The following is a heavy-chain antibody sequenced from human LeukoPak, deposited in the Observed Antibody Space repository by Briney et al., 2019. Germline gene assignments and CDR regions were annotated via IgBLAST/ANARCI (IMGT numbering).Heavy chain of an antibody. V-gene: IGHV1-18*01. CDR1: GYTFTSYA. D-gene: IGHD3-9*01. CDR3: ARGHDILTGYGWFDP. CDR2: ISAYNGNT. Sequence: ASVKVSCKASGYTFTSYAISWFRQAPGQGLEWMGWISAYNGNTNYAQKLQGRVTMTTDTSTSTAYMELRSLRSDDTAVYYCARGHDILTGYGWFDPWGQGTLVTVSS. J-gene: IGHJ5*02.